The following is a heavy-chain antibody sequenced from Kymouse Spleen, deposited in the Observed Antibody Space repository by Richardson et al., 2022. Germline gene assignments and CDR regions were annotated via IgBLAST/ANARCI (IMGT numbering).Heavy chain of an antibody. CDR3: ARALRERYFDWPDAFDI. CDR1: GFTFSSYG. V-gene: IGHV3-33*01. CDR2: IWYDGSNK. Sequence: QVQLVESGGGVVQPGRSLRLSCAASGFTFSSYGMHWVRQAPGKGLEWVAVIWYDGSNKYYADSVKGRFTISRDNSKNTLYLQMNSLRAEDTAVYYCARALRERYFDWPDAFDIWGQGTMVTVSS. D-gene: IGHD3-9*01. J-gene: IGHJ3*02.